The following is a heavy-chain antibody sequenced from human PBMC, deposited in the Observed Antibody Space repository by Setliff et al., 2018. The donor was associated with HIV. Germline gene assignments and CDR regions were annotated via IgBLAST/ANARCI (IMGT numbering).Heavy chain of an antibody. CDR1: SGSISSSSYY. J-gene: IGHJ4*02. Sequence: SETLSLTCTVSSGSISSSSYYWGWIRQPPGKGLEWIGSIYYSGSTYYNPSLKSRVTISVDTSKNQFPLKLTSVTAADTAVHYCAREGYYYASSGYYPYYFDHWGQGILVTVSS. D-gene: IGHD3-22*01. CDR2: IYYSGST. V-gene: IGHV4-39*06. CDR3: AREGYYYASSGYYPYYFDH.